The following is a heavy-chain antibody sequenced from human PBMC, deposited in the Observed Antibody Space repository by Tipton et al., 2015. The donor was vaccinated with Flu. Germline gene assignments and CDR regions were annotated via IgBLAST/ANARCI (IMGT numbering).Heavy chain of an antibody. V-gene: IGHV4-38-2*01. Sequence: LRLSCSVSGYSIRSAYYWGWVRRPPGKGPEWIGTIYHSGTTYYNPSLKSRLTISVDTSKNQFSLRLSSVTAADTAVYFCARRDYSNYVSDPKNWFDPWGEEAIVTLSS. CDR2: IYHSGTT. J-gene: IGHJ5*01. D-gene: IGHD4-11*01. CDR3: ARRDYSNYVSDPKNWFDP. CDR1: GYSIRSAYY.